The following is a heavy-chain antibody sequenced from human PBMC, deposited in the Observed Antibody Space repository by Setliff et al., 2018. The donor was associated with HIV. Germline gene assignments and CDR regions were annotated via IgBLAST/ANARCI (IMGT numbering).Heavy chain of an antibody. CDR1: GFTFTNAW. D-gene: IGHD3-10*01. Sequence: GSLRLSCAASGFTFTNAWVNWFRQAPGKGLEWVGRIQSKIERGKTDYAAPFKGRFTISRDDSRKTLYLQMNSLRAEDTAVYYCARVRLYNAALDYWGQGTLVTVSS. CDR2: IQSKIERGKT. V-gene: IGHV3-15*01. CDR3: ARVRLYNAALDY. J-gene: IGHJ4*02.